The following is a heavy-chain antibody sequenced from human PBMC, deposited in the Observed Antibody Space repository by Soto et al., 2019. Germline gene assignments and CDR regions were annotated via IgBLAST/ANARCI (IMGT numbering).Heavy chain of an antibody. J-gene: IGHJ6*02. D-gene: IGHD3-22*01. CDR3: ASGPYYDSSGPRRRYSYYGMDV. V-gene: IGHV1-69*01. CDR2: MIPIFGTA. Sequence: QVPLVQSGAEVKEPWSSVKVSCKAAGGAFSSYAISWVRQAPGQGLEWMGGMIPIFGTANYAQKFQGRVTITADESTSTAYMELSSLRSEDTALYYCASGPYYDSSGPRRRYSYYGMDVWGQGTTVTVSS. CDR1: GGAFSSYA.